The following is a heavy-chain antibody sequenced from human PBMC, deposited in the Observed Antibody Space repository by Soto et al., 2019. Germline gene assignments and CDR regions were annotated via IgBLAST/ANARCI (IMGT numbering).Heavy chain of an antibody. J-gene: IGHJ4*02. CDR1: GDIFTDYY. V-gene: IGHV1-46*01. CDR2: VNPSGGHT. CDR3: ARGGHVVVVTAALDY. Sequence: QVQLMQSGAEVKKPGASGKVSCKAAGDIFTDYYIHWVRQAPGQGLEWMGTVNPSGGHTTYAQHFLGRVTMTRDTSTSTLYMELTSLTSDDTAIYYCARGGHVVVVTAALDYWGQGTLVTVSS. D-gene: IGHD2-21*02.